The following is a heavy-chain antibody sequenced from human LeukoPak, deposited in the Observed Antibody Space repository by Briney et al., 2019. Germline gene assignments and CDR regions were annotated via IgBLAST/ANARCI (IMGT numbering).Heavy chain of an antibody. V-gene: IGHV1-8*01. D-gene: IGHD6-19*01. CDR2: LNPNSGNA. Sequence: ASVKVSCKASGYTFTSYDINWVRQATGQGLEWMGWLNPNSGNAGYAQKFQGRVTITRNTSINTAYMELSSLRSEDTAVYYCARMTVSGRDNWFDPWGQGTLVTVSS. CDR1: GYTFTSYD. CDR3: ARMTVSGRDNWFDP. J-gene: IGHJ5*02.